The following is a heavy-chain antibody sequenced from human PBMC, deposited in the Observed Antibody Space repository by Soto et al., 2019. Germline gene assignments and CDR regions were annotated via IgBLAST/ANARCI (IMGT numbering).Heavy chain of an antibody. D-gene: IGHD2-2*01. CDR2: INPNSGGT. CDR3: ARESPQDCSSTSCYGGGNPDSYYYGMDV. J-gene: IGHJ6*01. Sequence: GASVKGSCKASGYTFTGYYMHWVRQAPGQGLEWMGWINPNSGGTNYAQKFQGWVTMTRDTSISTAYMELSRLRSDDTAVYYCARESPQDCSSTSCYGGGNPDSYYYGMDVLGQGSTVTVS. V-gene: IGHV1-2*04. CDR1: GYTFTGYY.